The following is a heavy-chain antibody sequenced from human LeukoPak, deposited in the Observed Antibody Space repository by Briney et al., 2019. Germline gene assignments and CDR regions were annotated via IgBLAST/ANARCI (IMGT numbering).Heavy chain of an antibody. J-gene: IGHJ6*02. CDR1: GYTFTSYD. CDR2: IIPIFGTA. CDR3: ASCIAARPYYYYGMDV. Sequence: GASVKVSCKASGYTFTSYDISWVRQAPGQGLEWMGGIIPIFGTANYAQKFQGRVTITADESTSTAYMELSSLRSEDTAVYYCASCIAARPYYYYGMDVWGQGTTVTVSS. D-gene: IGHD6-6*01. V-gene: IGHV1-69*13.